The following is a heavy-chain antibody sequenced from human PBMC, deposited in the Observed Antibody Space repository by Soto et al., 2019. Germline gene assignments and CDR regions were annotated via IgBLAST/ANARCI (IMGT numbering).Heavy chain of an antibody. V-gene: IGHV1-69*08. CDR2: IIPILGIA. CDR3: ARDRVYCSGGSCTPDY. D-gene: IGHD2-15*01. CDR1: GGTFSSYT. J-gene: IGHJ4*02. Sequence: QVQLVQSGAEVKKPGSSVKVSCKASGGTFSSYTISWVRQAPGQGLEWMGRIIPILGIANYAQKFQGRVTIPADKSTSTAYMELSSLRSEDTAVYYCARDRVYCSGGSCTPDYWGQGTLVTVSS.